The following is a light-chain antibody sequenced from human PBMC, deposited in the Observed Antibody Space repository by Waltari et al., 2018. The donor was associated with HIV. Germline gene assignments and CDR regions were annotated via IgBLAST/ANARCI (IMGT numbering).Light chain of an antibody. CDR2: GDK. V-gene: IGLV1-44*01. Sequence: QSVLTQPHSASGTPGQRVIISCSGSHFSVGRSVVTGYQQFPGTAPNLLIDGDKDRPSGVPDRFSGSKCGASASLAISDLQSEDEAEYYCAAWDARLNEYLFGTGTKVTVL. J-gene: IGLJ1*01. CDR3: AAWDARLNEYL. CDR1: HFSVGRSV.